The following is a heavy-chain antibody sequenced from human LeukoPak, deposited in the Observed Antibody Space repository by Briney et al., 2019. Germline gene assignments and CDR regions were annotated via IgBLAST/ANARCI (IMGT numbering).Heavy chain of an antibody. D-gene: IGHD6-13*01. Sequence: SETLSLTCTVSGGSISSYYWSWIRQPPGKGLEWIGYIYYSGSTNYNPSLKSRVTISVDTSKNQFSLKLSSVTAADTAVYYCARAGYSSSWGGHYNWFDPWGQGTLVTVSS. J-gene: IGHJ5*02. V-gene: IGHV4-59*01. CDR2: IYYSGST. CDR3: ARAGYSSSWGGHYNWFDP. CDR1: GGSISSYY.